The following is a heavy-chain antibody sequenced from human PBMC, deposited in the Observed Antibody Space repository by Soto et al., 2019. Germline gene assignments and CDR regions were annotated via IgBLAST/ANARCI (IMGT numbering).Heavy chain of an antibody. CDR2: ISYDGSNK. CDR3: AKDLTVGGYYFDY. V-gene: IGHV3-30*18. Sequence: AGGSLRLSCAVSGFTFSSYGMHWVRQAPGKGLEWVAVISYDGSNKYFADSVKGRFTISRDNSKNTLYLQMNSLRAEDTAVYYCAKDLTVGGYYFDYWGQGTMVTVSS. CDR1: GFTFSSYG. D-gene: IGHD3-16*01. J-gene: IGHJ4*02.